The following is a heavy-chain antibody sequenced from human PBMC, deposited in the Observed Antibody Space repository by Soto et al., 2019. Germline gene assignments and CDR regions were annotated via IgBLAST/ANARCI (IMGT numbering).Heavy chain of an antibody. J-gene: IGHJ4*02. Sequence: QVQLQESGPGVVKPSETLSLSCTVSVASVSSGSYYWTWIRQPPGKGLEWVGYIFYNGKTTNYNPSLQSRVTISVDTSKNQFSLKMSSVTAADTAFYYCARVYSGSYGQIDWGQGTLVTVSA. CDR1: VASVSSGSYY. D-gene: IGHD1-26*01. CDR3: ARVYSGSYGQID. V-gene: IGHV4-61*01. CDR2: IFYNGKTT.